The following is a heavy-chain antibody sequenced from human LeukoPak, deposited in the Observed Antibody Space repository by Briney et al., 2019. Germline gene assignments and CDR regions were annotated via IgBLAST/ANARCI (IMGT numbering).Heavy chain of an antibody. V-gene: IGHV1-69*13. Sequence: SVKVSCKASGGTFNIDTITWVRQAPGQGLEWMGGSISILGTTNYAQKFQGRVTITADESTSTAYMELSSLRSEDTAVYYCARDYCSSTSCLFDYWGQGTLVSVSS. D-gene: IGHD2-2*01. J-gene: IGHJ4*02. CDR1: GGTFNIDT. CDR3: ARDYCSSTSCLFDY. CDR2: SISILGTT.